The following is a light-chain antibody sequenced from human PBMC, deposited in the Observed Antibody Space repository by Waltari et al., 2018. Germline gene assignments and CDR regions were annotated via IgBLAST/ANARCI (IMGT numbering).Light chain of an antibody. V-gene: IGLV3-21*01. CDR3: QVWETTRGHQGV. J-gene: IGLJ1*01. CDR2: YDN. CDR1: DAGSYS. Sequence: YVLTQPPSVSLAPGLTATLTCGGDDAGSYSVHCYQKTPGQDPVLVIFYDNDRPSGIPERFSGSNAGNTASLTISRVEAGDEADYYCQVWETTRGHQGVFGPGTKVTVL.